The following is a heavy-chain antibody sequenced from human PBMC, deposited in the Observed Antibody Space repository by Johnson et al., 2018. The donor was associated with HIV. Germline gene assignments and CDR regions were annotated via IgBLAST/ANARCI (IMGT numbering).Heavy chain of an antibody. CDR3: AKDNYDDPFGAFDI. Sequence: VQLVESGGGVVRPGGSLRLSCAASGFTFDDYGMSWVRQAPGKGLEWVYGINWNGGTTGYADPVKGRFTISRDNAKNTLYLQMNSLRAEDTAVYYCAKDNYDDPFGAFDIWGQGTIVTVSS. J-gene: IGHJ3*02. CDR2: INWNGGTT. V-gene: IGHV3-20*04. CDR1: GFTFDDYG. D-gene: IGHD3-22*01.